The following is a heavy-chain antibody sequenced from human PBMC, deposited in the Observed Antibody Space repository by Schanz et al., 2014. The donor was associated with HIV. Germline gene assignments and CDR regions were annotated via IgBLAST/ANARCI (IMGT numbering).Heavy chain of an antibody. Sequence: QVHLVQSGAEVKKPGASVKVSCKASGYTFISYGITWVRQAPGQGLEWMGWISAYNGNTNYAQKVQGRVTMTTDTSTSTAYMELRSLTSDDTAGYYCARVIGGSGSYWPFDYWGQGALVTVSS. CDR2: ISAYNGNT. CDR1: GYTFISYG. V-gene: IGHV1-18*01. D-gene: IGHD3-10*01. CDR3: ARVIGGSGSYWPFDY. J-gene: IGHJ4*02.